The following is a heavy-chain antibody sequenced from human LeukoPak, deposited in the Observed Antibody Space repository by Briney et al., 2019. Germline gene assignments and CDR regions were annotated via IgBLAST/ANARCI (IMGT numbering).Heavy chain of an antibody. CDR1: GFTFSSYD. V-gene: IGHV3-74*01. CDR2: INSDGSRT. J-gene: IGHJ6*02. CDR3: ARDLGEAWYYYYGMDV. Sequence: GGSLRLSCAASGFTFSSYDMHWVRQAPGKGLVWVSRINSDGSRTNYADSVKGRFTISRDNAKNTLYLQMNSLRAEDTAVYYCARDLGEAWYYYYGMDVWGQGTTVTVSS. D-gene: IGHD3-10*01.